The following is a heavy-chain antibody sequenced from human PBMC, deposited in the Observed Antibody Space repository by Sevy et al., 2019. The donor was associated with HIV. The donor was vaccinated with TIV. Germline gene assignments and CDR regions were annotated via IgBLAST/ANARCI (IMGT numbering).Heavy chain of an antibody. J-gene: IGHJ6*02. Sequence: ASVKVSCKASGYTFTSYDINWVRQATGQGLEWMGWMNPNSGNTGCAQKFQGRVTMTRNTSISTAYMELSSLRSEDTAVYYCARFLSTSYYYYSAMDVWGQGTTVTVSS. CDR2: MNPNSGNT. CDR3: ARFLSTSYYYYSAMDV. D-gene: IGHD2-2*01. V-gene: IGHV1-8*01. CDR1: GYTFTSYD.